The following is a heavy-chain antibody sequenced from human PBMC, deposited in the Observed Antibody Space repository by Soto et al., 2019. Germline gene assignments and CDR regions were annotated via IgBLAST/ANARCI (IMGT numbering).Heavy chain of an antibody. Sequence: QVQLVESGGGVVQPGRSLRLSCSASGFTFSIHGMHWVRQAPGKGLEWVSLVWYDGSNENYADSVKGRFTISRDNSKNTLYLEMNSLTAEDTAVYYCARGPKLGDVGNHYDYWGPGTLVTVSS. CDR1: GFTFSIHG. D-gene: IGHD2-21*02. J-gene: IGHJ4*02. CDR3: ARGPKLGDVGNHYDY. V-gene: IGHV3-33*01. CDR2: VWYDGSNE.